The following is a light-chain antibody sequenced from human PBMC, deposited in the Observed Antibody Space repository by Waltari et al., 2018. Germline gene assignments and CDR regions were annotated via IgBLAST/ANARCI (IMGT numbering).Light chain of an antibody. CDR3: ASFIRGRTSSVL. Sequence: QSALTQPASVSGSPGQSITISCTGTSSAIGAFNYVSWYKQQPGKAPKGLIYDVTNRPSGVSARFSGSTSSNTSSLTISGLHAEYEAYYPCASFIRGRTSSVLFCGGTKLTVL. V-gene: IGLV2-14*03. CDR1: SSAIGAFNY. J-gene: IGLJ3*02. CDR2: DVT.